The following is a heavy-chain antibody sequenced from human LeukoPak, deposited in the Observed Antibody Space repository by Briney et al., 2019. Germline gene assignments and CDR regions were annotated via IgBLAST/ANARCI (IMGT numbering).Heavy chain of an antibody. CDR2: ISSSGDYI. D-gene: IGHD6-13*01. Sequence: GGSLRLSCAASGFTFSTFWMSWVRQAPGKGLEWVSSISSSGDYIYYADSLKGRFTISRDNTKNSLHLQMNSLTAEDTAVYYCARPHRAGWFDPWGQGTLVTVSS. CDR1: GFTFSTFW. CDR3: ARPHRAGWFDP. V-gene: IGHV3-21*01. J-gene: IGHJ5*02.